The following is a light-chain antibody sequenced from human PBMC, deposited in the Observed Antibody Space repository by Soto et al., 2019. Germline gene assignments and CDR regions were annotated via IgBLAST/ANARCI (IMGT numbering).Light chain of an antibody. CDR1: QSLLHSDGKTY. J-gene: IGKJ1*01. Sequence: ILMTQTPLPLSIIPGQTSSISCKSSQSLLHSDGKTYFYWYVQKAGQAPQPLIYEVSNRFSGVPEGFSGSGSRTDFTLKISRVEADDVGIYYCMQAIDIPWTFGQGTKVDIK. CDR2: EVS. CDR3: MQAIDIPWT. V-gene: IGKV2-29*03.